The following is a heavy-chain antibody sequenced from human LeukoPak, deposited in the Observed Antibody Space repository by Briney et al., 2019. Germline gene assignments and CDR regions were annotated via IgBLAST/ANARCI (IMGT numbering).Heavy chain of an antibody. Sequence: GGSLRLSCAASGFTFSSYATSWVRQAPGKGLEWVSAISGSGGSTYYADSVKGRFTISRDNSKNTLYLQMNSLRAEDTAVYYCAKGSRGLYYYDSRVLYYFDYWGQGTLVTVSS. CDR2: ISGSGGST. J-gene: IGHJ4*02. D-gene: IGHD3-22*01. CDR3: AKGSRGLYYYDSRVLYYFDY. CDR1: GFTFSSYA. V-gene: IGHV3-23*01.